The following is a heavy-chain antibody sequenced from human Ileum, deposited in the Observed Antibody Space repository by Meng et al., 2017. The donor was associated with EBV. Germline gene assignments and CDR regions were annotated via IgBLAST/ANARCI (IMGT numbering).Heavy chain of an antibody. D-gene: IGHD3-10*01. J-gene: IGHJ4*02. CDR1: GSPFSVYG. Sequence: QVQPGHSRPEVKNPWYLVKDSCKSSGSPFSVYGITWVRQAPGQGLEWMGGIIPALGTPKYARKFQDRLTITADKSTSTGYMELHSLTSNDTAVYFCARGTGADYWGQGTLVTVSS. CDR2: IIPALGTP. V-gene: IGHV1-69*06. CDR3: ARGTGADY.